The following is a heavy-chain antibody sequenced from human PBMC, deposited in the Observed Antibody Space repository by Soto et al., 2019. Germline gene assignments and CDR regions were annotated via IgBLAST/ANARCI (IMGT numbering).Heavy chain of an antibody. Sequence: PGGSLRLSCAASGLIFSNAWINWVRQAPGKGLEWVGRIKSKADGGTTDFAAPVKGRFAISRDDSKNMMYMEMSSLRTEDTAVYYFTTDFDTNMVIVCFDYWGQGTLVTVSS. CDR1: GLIFSNAW. V-gene: IGHV3-15*07. J-gene: IGHJ4*02. D-gene: IGHD3-10*01. CDR3: TTDFDTNMVIVCFDY. CDR2: IKSKADGGTT.